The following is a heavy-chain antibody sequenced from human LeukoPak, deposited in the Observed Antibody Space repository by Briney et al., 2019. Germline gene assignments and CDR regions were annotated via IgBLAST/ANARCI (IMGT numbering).Heavy chain of an antibody. CDR3: AKVSHPEGWFDP. CDR1: GFTFSSYG. V-gene: IGHV3-23*01. Sequence: GGTLRLSCAASGFTFSSYGMSWVRQAPGKGLEWVSAISGSGGSTYYADSVKGRFTISRDNSKNTLYLQMNSLRAEDTAVYYCAKVSHPEGWFDPWGQGTLVTVSS. CDR2: ISGSGGST. J-gene: IGHJ5*02.